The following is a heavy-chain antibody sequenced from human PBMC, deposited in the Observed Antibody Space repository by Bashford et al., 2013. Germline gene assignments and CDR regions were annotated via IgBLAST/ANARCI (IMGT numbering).Heavy chain of an antibody. J-gene: IGHJ5*02. Sequence: VASVKVSCKASGYAFGDYGFSWVRQAPGQGPEWMGWINPDTGDTMYAQQFQGRVTMTRDTSINTAYLDLSGLRYDDTAVYYCARDLSQGIEVTETRGHWFDPWGQGTLVTVSS. V-gene: IGHV1-2*02. CDR1: GYAFGDYG. D-gene: IGHD3-22*01. CDR2: INPDTGDT. CDR3: ARDLSQGIEVTETRGHWFDP.